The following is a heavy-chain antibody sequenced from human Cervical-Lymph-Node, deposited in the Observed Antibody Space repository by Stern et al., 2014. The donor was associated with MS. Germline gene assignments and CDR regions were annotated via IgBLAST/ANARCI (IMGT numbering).Heavy chain of an antibody. CDR2: LWYDASDK. J-gene: IGHJ4*02. CDR3: ARGHATSPIDH. Sequence: QVQLVESGGGVVQPGKSLRLSCVASGFTFSAYGMNWIRQAPGKGLEWGAVLWYDASDKYYADSVKGRFTISKDNSNNTLYLQMKSLRAEDTAIYYCARGHATSPIDHWGQGILVTVSS. V-gene: IGHV3-33*01. CDR1: GFTFSAYG.